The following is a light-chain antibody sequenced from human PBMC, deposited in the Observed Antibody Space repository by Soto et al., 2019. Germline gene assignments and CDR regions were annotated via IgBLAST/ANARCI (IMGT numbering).Light chain of an antibody. V-gene: IGKV2-28*01. J-gene: IGKJ1*01. CDR1: QSLLHSDGYNY. Sequence: DIVVTQSPLSLPVTPGEPASISCRSSQSLLHSDGYNYLDWYLQKPGQSPQLLIYLGSSRASGVPDGFSGSGSGTDFTLKISRVEAEDVGVYYCLQALQTPPWTFGQGTKVEIK. CDR2: LGS. CDR3: LQALQTPPWT.